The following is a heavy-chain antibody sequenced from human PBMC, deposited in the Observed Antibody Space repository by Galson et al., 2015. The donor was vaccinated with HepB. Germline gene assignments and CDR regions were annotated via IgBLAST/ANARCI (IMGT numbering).Heavy chain of an antibody. V-gene: IGHV3-30-3*01. Sequence: SLRLSCAASGFTFSSYAMHWVRQAPGKGLEWVAVISYDGSNKYYADSVKGRFTISRDNSKNTLYLQMNSLRAEDTAVYYCARDPSGLLQLRFLEWAPAWFDPWGQGTLVPVSS. CDR3: ARDPSGLLQLRFLEWAPAWFDP. CDR2: ISYDGSNK. J-gene: IGHJ5*02. D-gene: IGHD3-3*01. CDR1: GFTFSSYA.